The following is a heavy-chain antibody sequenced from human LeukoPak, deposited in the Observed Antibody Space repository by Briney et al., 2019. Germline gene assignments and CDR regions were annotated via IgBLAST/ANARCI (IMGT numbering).Heavy chain of an antibody. CDR1: GGSISDTSYY. CDR3: ARQECNGGSCYSRAIWFDP. V-gene: IGHV4-39*01. CDR2: IYHTGTT. J-gene: IGHJ5*02. Sequence: SETLSLTCNVSGGSISDTSYYWGWIRQPLGKGLEWIGSIYHTGTTYYSPSLKSRVTISVHTSKNQFSLKLSSVTAADTAVYYCARQECNGGSCYSRAIWFDPWGQGTLVTVSS. D-gene: IGHD2-15*01.